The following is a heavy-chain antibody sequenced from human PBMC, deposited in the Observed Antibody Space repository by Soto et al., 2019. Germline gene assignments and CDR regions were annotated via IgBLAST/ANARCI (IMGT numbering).Heavy chain of an antibody. CDR3: ASLSIKTTSFDY. J-gene: IGHJ4*02. V-gene: IGHV4-39*07. CDR2: IYYSGST. Sequence: SETLSLTCTVSGGSISSSSYYWGWIRQPPGKGLEWIGSIYYSGSTYYNPSLKSRVTISVDTSKNQFSLKLSSVTAADTAVYYCASLSIKTTSFDYWGQGTLVTVSS. D-gene: IGHD4-17*01. CDR1: GGSISSSSYY.